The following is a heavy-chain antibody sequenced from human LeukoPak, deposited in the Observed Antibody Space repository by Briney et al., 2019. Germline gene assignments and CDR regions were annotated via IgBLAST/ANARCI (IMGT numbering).Heavy chain of an antibody. Sequence: SETLSLTCAVSGGSISSSSWWSWVRQPPGKGLQWIGEIYHSGSTNYNLSLKNRVTISVDKSKNQFSLKLSSVTAADTAVYYCARGLSRSFAFDIWGQGTMVTVSS. CDR3: ARGLSRSFAFDI. J-gene: IGHJ3*02. CDR1: GGSISSSSW. D-gene: IGHD2-2*01. V-gene: IGHV4-4*02. CDR2: IYHSGST.